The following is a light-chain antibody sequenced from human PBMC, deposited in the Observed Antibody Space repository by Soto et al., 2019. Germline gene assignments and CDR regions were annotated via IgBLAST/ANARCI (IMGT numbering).Light chain of an antibody. J-gene: IGKJ3*01. V-gene: IGKV3-20*01. Sequence: EIVLTQSPGTLSLSPGEGATVSCRVSQSINSKSLVWYQRKFGQAPRLLIYNTSSRATGIPDRSSGSGSGTDFTLSISRLEPEDFAVYYCQHYGGSFRFGPGTKVDIK. CDR3: QHYGGSFR. CDR1: QSINSKS. CDR2: NTS.